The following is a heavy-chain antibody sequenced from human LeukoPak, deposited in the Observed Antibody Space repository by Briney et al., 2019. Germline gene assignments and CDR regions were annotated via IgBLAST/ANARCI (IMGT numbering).Heavy chain of an antibody. J-gene: IGHJ6*02. V-gene: IGHV3-NL1*01. CDR1: GFTFSYYT. Sequence: GGSLRLSCAASGFTFSYYTMYWVRQAPGKGLEWVSIIGISGSGIHYADSVKGRITISRDNSKNTLYLQMNTLRVEDTAVYYCAKGRLLGAPWGMDVWGQGTTVTVSS. CDR3: AKGRLLGAPWGMDV. CDR2: IGISGSGI. D-gene: IGHD1-26*01.